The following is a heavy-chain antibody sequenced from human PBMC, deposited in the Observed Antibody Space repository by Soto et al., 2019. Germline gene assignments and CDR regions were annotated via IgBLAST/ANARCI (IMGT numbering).Heavy chain of an antibody. J-gene: IGHJ6*02. CDR2: IINTGSLL. Sequence: QVQLVESGGGFVKPGGSLRLSCAASGFTLSDSSMSWVRQAPGKGLEWVSFIINTGSLLKYADSVMGRFTISRDNAKNSRYLQMNSLRADDTAVYYCARDNRLHEPPGMDVWGQGATVSVSS. D-gene: IGHD3-16*01. V-gene: IGHV3-11*01. CDR1: GFTLSDSS. CDR3: ARDNRLHEPPGMDV.